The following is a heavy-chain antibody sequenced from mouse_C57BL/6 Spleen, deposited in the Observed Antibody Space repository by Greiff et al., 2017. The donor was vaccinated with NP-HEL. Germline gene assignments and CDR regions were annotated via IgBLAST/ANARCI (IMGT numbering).Heavy chain of an antibody. CDR3: ARRYDGYYVAFDY. V-gene: IGHV1-26*01. CDR1: GYTFTDYY. J-gene: IGHJ2*01. CDR2: INPNNGGT. D-gene: IGHD2-3*01. Sequence: EVQLQQSGPELVKPGASVKISCKASGYTFTDYYMNWVKQSHGKSLEWIGDINPNNGGTSYNQKFKGKATLTVDKSSSTAYMELRSLTSKDSAVYYCARRYDGYYVAFDYWGQGTTLTVSS.